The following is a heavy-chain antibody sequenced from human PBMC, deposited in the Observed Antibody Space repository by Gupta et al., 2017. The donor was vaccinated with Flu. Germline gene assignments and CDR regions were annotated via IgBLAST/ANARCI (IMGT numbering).Heavy chain of an antibody. V-gene: IGHV3-21*02. J-gene: IGHJ4*02. CDR3: ARVELRFYGSGSYYHDY. CDR2: IRSSSISI. D-gene: IGHD3-10*01. CDR1: GFTLSTYS. Sequence: EVQLVESGGGLVKPGGSLRLSCAGSGFTLSTYSMSWVRQAPGKGLEWVASIRSSSISIHYADSVKGRFTVSRDNAKNSLYLQMDSLRADDTAVYFCARVELRFYGSGSYYHDYWGQGTLVTVSS.